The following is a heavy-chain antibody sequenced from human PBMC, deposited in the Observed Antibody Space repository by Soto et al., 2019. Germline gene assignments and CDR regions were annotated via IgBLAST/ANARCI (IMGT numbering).Heavy chain of an antibody. Sequence: QVQLQQWGAGLLKPSGTLSLTCAVYGGSFSGYYWSWIRQPPGKGLEWIGEINHSGVTNYKPSLTRRVPISVDTSENQFSLQLKSVTAADTALYYCARFSGSYYYAMDVWGQGSTVTVSS. CDR2: INHSGVT. CDR1: GGSFSGYY. V-gene: IGHV4-34*01. J-gene: IGHJ6*02. CDR3: ARFSGSYYYAMDV. D-gene: IGHD6-19*01.